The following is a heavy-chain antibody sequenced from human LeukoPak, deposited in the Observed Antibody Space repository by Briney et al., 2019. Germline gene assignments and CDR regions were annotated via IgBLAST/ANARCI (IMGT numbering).Heavy chain of an antibody. D-gene: IGHD4-17*01. V-gene: IGHV3-NL1*01. Sequence: PGRSLRLSCAASGFTFSSYAMHWVRQAPGKGLEWVSVIYSGGSTYYADSVKGRFTISRDNSKNTLYLQMNSLRAEDTAVYYCASTFYGDSPPYWGQGTLVTVSS. CDR3: ASTFYGDSPPY. J-gene: IGHJ4*02. CDR2: IYSGGST. CDR1: GFTFSSYA.